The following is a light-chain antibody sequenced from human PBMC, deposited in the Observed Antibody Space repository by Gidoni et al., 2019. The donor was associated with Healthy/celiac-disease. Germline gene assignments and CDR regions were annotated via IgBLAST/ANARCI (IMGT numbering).Light chain of an antibody. J-gene: IGKJ2*02. V-gene: IGKV1-39*01. CDR2: AAS. Sequence: IQMTQSPSSLSSSVGDRVTITFRASQSISSYLNWYQQKPGKAPKLLIYAASSLQSGVPSRFSGSGSGTDFTLTISSLQPEDFATYYCQQSYSTLGTFGQGTKLEIK. CDR1: QSISSY. CDR3: QQSYSTLGT.